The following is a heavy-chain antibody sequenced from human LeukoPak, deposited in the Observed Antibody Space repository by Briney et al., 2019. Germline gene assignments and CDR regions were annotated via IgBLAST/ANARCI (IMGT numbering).Heavy chain of an antibody. CDR3: ATSYYDYDRWDY. Sequence: SETLSLTCSVSGGSMKNSFWSWIRQSPEKGLEWIGYVYYSGTTNYNPSLKSRVTISVDTSKNQFSLKLDSVTAADTAVYYCATSYYDYDRWDYWGQGVLVTVSS. D-gene: IGHD3-16*01. J-gene: IGHJ4*02. CDR1: GGSMKNSF. CDR2: VYYSGTT. V-gene: IGHV4-59*13.